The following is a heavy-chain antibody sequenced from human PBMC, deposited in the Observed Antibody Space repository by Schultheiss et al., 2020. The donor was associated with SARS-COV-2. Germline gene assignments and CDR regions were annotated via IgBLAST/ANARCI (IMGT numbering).Heavy chain of an antibody. CDR3: AKEFSRGSYYDY. CDR1: GFTVSSNY. Sequence: GGSLRLSCAASGFTVSSNYMSWVRQAPGKGLEWVSAISGSGGSTYYADSVKGRFTISRDNSKNTLYLQMNSLRAEDTAVYYCAKEFSRGSYYDYWGQGTLVTVSS. D-gene: IGHD1-26*01. V-gene: IGHV3-23*01. CDR2: ISGSGGST. J-gene: IGHJ4*02.